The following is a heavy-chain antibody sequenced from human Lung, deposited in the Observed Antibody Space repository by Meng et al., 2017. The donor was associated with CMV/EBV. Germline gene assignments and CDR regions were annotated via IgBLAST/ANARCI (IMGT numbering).Heavy chain of an antibody. J-gene: IGHJ4*02. V-gene: IGHV1-18*01. CDR3: ARDAGTIAVSGIGDY. D-gene: IGHD6-19*01. CDR2: ISAYNGDT. CDR1: GYIFTKYG. Sequence: ASXXVSXKASGYIFTKYGVNWMRQAPGQGPEWMGWISAYNGDTMYAPKVQGRVTMTTDTSTSTAYMELRGLRSDDTAVYYCARDAGTIAVSGIGDYWGQGTRVTVSS.